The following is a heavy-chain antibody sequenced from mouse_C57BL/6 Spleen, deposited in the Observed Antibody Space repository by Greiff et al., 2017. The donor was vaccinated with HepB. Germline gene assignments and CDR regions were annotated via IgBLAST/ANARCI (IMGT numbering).Heavy chain of an antibody. V-gene: IGHV5S21*01. CDR3: TRRAYDGYYFDY. D-gene: IGHD2-3*01. J-gene: IGHJ2*01. Sequence: EVQRVESGEGLVKPGGSLKLSCAASGFTFSSYAMSWVRQTPEKRLEWVAYISSGGDYIYYADTVKGRFTISRDNARNTLYLQMSSLKSEDTAMYYCTRRAYDGYYFDYWGQGTTLTVSS. CDR2: ISSGGDYI. CDR1: GFTFSSYA.